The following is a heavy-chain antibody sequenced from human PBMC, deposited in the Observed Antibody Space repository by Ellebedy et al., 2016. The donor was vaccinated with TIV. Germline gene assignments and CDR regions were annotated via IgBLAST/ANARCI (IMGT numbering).Heavy chain of an antibody. CDR3: ATLLGDTPHDAFDI. Sequence: GESLKISXKGSGYSFTSYWISWVRQMPGKGLEWMGRIDPSDSYTNYSPSFQGHVTISADKSISTAYLQWSSLKASDTAMYYCATLLGDTPHDAFDIWGQGTMVTVSS. CDR1: GYSFTSYW. V-gene: IGHV5-10-1*01. D-gene: IGHD4-17*01. CDR2: IDPSDSYT. J-gene: IGHJ3*02.